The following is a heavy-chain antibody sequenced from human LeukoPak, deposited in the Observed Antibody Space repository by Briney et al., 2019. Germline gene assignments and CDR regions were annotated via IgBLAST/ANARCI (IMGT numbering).Heavy chain of an antibody. CDR2: VDPEDGET. J-gene: IGHJ4*02. CDR1: GYTFTDYY. CDR3: ARGFRNQDIQLLYYFDY. D-gene: IGHD5-18*01. V-gene: IGHV1-69-2*01. Sequence: ASVKISCKVSGYTFTDYYMHWVQQAPGKGLEWMGLVDPEDGETIYAEKFQGRVTITADTSTDTAYMELSSLRSEDTAVYYCARGFRNQDIQLLYYFDYWGQGTLVTVSS.